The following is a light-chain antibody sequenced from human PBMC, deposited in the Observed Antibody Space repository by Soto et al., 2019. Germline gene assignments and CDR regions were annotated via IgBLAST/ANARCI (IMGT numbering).Light chain of an antibody. CDR1: SSDVGGYKY. V-gene: IGLV2-14*01. J-gene: IGLJ1*01. Sequence: QSALTQPASVSGSPGQSITISCTGTSSDVGGYKYVSWYQQYPGKAPKLMMYEVSNRPSGVSNRFSGSKSGNTASLTISGLQAEDEADYYCRSYTSSSSCVFGTGTKVTVL. CDR2: EVS. CDR3: RSYTSSSSCV.